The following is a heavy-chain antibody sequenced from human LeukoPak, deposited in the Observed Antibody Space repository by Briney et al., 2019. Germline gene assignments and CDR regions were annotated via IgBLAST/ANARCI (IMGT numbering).Heavy chain of an antibody. CDR1: GGSISSSSYY. Sequence: SETLSLTCTVSGGSISSSSYYWGWIRQPPGKGLEWIGSIYYSGSTYYNPSLKSRVTISVDTSKNQFSLKLSSVTAADTAVYYCARAQNDVSYFDYWGQGTLVTVSS. CDR2: IYYSGST. CDR3: ARAQNDVSYFDY. D-gene: IGHD1-1*01. V-gene: IGHV4-39*07. J-gene: IGHJ4*02.